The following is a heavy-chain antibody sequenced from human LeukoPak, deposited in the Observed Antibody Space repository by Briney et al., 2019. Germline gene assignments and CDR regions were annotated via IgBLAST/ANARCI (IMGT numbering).Heavy chain of an antibody. CDR1: GGSFSGYY. V-gene: IGHV3-21*01. CDR2: ISSNGDYI. J-gene: IGHJ4*02. CDR3: ARARDPDSGSWFSDS. D-gene: IGHD6-13*01. Sequence: ETLSLTCAVYGGSFSGYYWSWIRQPPGKGLEWVSSISSNGDYIYYTDSVKGRFTMSRDNAKNSLYLRLSSLRAEDTAVYYCARARDPDSGSWFSDSWGQGTLVTVSS.